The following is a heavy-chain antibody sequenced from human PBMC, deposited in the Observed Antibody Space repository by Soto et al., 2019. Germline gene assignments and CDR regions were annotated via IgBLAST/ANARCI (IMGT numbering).Heavy chain of an antibody. CDR2: INHSGST. D-gene: IGHD2-2*02. V-gene: IGHV4-34*01. Sequence: KPSETLSLTCAVYGGSFSGYYWSWIRQPPGKGLEWIGEINHSGSTNYNPSLKSRVTISVDTSKNQFSLKLSSVTAADTAVYYCARSIPALILGYCSSTSCYRGLGWFDPWGQGTRVTVSS. J-gene: IGHJ5*02. CDR1: GGSFSGYY. CDR3: ARSIPALILGYCSSTSCYRGLGWFDP.